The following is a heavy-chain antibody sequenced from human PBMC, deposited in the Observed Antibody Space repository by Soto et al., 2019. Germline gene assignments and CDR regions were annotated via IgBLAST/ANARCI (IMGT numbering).Heavy chain of an antibody. CDR1: GFTVSSNY. J-gene: IGHJ6*03. CDR3: ARDQTIFGAHYYMDV. V-gene: IGHV3-53*04. CDR2: IYSGGST. Sequence: EVQLVESGGGLVQPGGSLRLSCAASGFTVSSNYMSWVRQAPGKGLEWVSVIYSGGSTYYADSVKGRFTISRHNSKNTLYLQMNSLRAEDTAVYYCARDQTIFGAHYYMDVWGKGTTVTVSS. D-gene: IGHD3-3*01.